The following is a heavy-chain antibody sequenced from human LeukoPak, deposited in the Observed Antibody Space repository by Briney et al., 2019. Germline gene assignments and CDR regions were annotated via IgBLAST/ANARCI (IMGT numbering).Heavy chain of an antibody. V-gene: IGHV4-59*01. CDR1: GGSISSYY. CDR2: IYYSGST. J-gene: IGHJ4*02. D-gene: IGHD6-13*01. CDR3: ARAVGGAAADY. Sequence: PSETLSLTCTVSGGSISSYYWSWIRQPPGKGLEWIGYIYYSGSTNYNPSFKSRVTISLDTSKNQFSLKLSSVTAADTAVYYCARAVGGAAADYWGQGTLVTVSS.